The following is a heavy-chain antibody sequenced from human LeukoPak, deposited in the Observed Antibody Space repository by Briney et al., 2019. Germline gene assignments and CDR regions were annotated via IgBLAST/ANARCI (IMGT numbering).Heavy chain of an antibody. J-gene: IGHJ4*02. CDR1: GGSISSGSNC. V-gene: IGHV4-39*01. CDR2: INYSGTT. Sequence: SETLSLTCTVSGGSISSGSNCWSWIRQPAGKGLEWIGSINYSGTTYYSLSLESRLTISVDTSKNQFSLNLSSVTAADTALYYCARLCPTRAATGPEGDSWGQGTLVTVSS. CDR3: ARLCPTRAATGPEGDS. D-gene: IGHD1-26*01.